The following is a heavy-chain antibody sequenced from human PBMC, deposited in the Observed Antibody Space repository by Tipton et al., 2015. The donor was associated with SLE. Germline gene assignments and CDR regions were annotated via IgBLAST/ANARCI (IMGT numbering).Heavy chain of an antibody. D-gene: IGHD2-21*01. CDR2: IYYSGIT. J-gene: IGHJ4*02. Sequence: TLSLTCAVYGGSFSGYYWSWIRQSPGKGLEWIGYIYYSGITNYNPSLKSRVTISLDTSKNQFSLKLSSVTAADTAVYYCASQGFCGGDCYSDYWGQGTLVTVSS. CDR3: ASQGFCGGDCYSDY. CDR1: GGSFSGYY. V-gene: IGHV4-59*08.